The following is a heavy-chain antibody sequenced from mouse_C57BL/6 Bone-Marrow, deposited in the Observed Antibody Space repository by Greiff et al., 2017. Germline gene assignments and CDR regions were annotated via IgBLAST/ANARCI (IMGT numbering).Heavy chain of an antibody. Sequence: QVHVKQPGTELVKPGASVKLSCQASGYTFTSYWMHWVKQRPGQGLEWIGNINPSNGGTNYNEKFKSKATLTVDKSASTAYMQLSSLTSEDSAVYYCARMNWDYFDYWGQGTTLTVSS. CDR1: GYTFTSYW. CDR2: INPSNGGT. D-gene: IGHD4-1*01. J-gene: IGHJ2*01. CDR3: ARMNWDYFDY. V-gene: IGHV1-53*01.